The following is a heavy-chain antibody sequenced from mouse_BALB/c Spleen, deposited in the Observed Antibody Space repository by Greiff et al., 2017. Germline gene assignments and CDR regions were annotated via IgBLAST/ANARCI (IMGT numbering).Heavy chain of an antibody. D-gene: IGHD1-2*01. CDR2: IWAGGST. CDR1: GFSLTSYG. Sequence: QVQLQQSGPGLVAPSQSLSITCTVSGFSLTSYGVHWVRQPPGKGLEWLGVIWAGGSTNYNSALMSRLSISKDNSKSQVFLKMNSLQTDDTAMYYCARVGTTATYLSYAMDYWGQGTSVTVSS. J-gene: IGHJ4*01. V-gene: IGHV2-9*02. CDR3: ARVGTTATYLSYAMDY.